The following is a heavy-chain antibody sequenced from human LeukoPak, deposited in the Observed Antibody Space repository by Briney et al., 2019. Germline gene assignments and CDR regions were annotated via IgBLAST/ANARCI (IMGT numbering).Heavy chain of an antibody. Sequence: GRSLRLSCAASGFTFDDYAMHGVRQAPGKVLEWVSGISWNSGSIGYADSVKGRFTISRDNAKNSLYLQMNSLRAEDTALYYCAKVGYSYGYFDYWGQGTLVPVSS. CDR1: GFTFDDYA. J-gene: IGHJ4*02. CDR3: AKVGYSYGYFDY. CDR2: ISWNSGSI. D-gene: IGHD5-18*01. V-gene: IGHV3-9*01.